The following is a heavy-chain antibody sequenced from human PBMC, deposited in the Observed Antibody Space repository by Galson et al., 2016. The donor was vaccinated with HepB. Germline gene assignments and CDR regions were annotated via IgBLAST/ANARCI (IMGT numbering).Heavy chain of an antibody. V-gene: IGHV4-61*05. Sequence: SETLSLTCTVSGGSISSSTYYWSWIRQSPGKGLEWIGCIYYTGSTDYNPSLESRVTISVDTSKNQFSLKLSSVTAADTAVYYCARAYYDIWSGSQRDFFDHWGQGTLVTVSS. CDR3: ARAYYDIWSGSQRDFFDH. CDR1: GGSISSSTYY. CDR2: IYYTGST. J-gene: IGHJ4*02. D-gene: IGHD3-3*01.